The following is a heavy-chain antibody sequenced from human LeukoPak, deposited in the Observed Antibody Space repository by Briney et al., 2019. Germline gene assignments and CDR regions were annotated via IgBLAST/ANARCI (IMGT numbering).Heavy chain of an antibody. CDR3: ARSVENDYGDYKYYFDY. J-gene: IGHJ4*02. CDR2: IYYSGST. Sequence: SETLSLTCAVYGGSFSGYYWSWIRQHPGKGLEWIGYIYYSGSTYYNPSLKSRVTISVDTSKNQFSLKLSSVTAADTAVYYCARSVENDYGDYKYYFDYWGQGTLVTVSS. CDR1: GGSFSGYY. D-gene: IGHD4-17*01. V-gene: IGHV4-31*11.